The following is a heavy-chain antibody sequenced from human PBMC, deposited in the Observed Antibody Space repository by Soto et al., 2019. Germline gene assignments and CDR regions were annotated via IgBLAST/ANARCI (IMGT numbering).Heavy chain of an antibody. J-gene: IGHJ4*02. CDR2: ISYDGSNK. V-gene: IGHV3-30-3*01. Sequence: QVQLVESGGGVVQPGRSLRLSCAASGFTFSSYAMHWVRQAPGKGLEWVAVISYDGSNKYYADSVKGRFTISRDNSKNTLYLQMNSLRAEETAVYYCARDTARRDGYNFHYWGQGTLVTVSS. CDR3: ARDTARRDGYNFHY. D-gene: IGHD5-12*01. CDR1: GFTFSSYA.